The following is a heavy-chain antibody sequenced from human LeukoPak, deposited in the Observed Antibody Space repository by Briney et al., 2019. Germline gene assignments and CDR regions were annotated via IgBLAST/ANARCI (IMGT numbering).Heavy chain of an antibody. CDR3: ARESGDMGEERLANY. CDR1: GGTFSSYA. J-gene: IGHJ4*02. CDR2: IIPIFGTA. D-gene: IGHD3-16*01. V-gene: IGHV1-69*13. Sequence: AAVKVSCKASGGTFSSYAISWVRQAPGQELEWMGGIIPIFGTANYAQKFQGRVTITGDESTSTAYMELSSLRSEDTAVYYCARESGDMGEERLANYWGQGTLVTVSS.